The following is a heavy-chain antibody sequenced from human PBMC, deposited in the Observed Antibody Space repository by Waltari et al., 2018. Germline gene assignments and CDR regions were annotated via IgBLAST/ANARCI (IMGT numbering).Heavy chain of an antibody. V-gene: IGHV3-23*01. CDR2: IVSSGDVT. CDR1: GFTFSTLG. CDR3: TSRRSYHFYK. D-gene: IGHD3-10*01. J-gene: IGHJ4*02. Sequence: EVQFLESGGGFVQPGGSLRLSCAASGFTFSTLGMGWVRQAPGKGLEWVSTIVSSGDVTFYADSLKGRFTISRDNSRNMLYLHLNSLRADDTAVYFCTSRRSYHFYKWGQGTLVTVSP.